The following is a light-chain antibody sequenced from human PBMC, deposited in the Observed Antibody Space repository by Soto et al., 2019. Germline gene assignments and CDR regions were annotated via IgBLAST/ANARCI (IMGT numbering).Light chain of an antibody. J-gene: IGKJ2*01. Sequence: DIQMTQSPSSLSASVGDRVTITCRASQSISSYLNWYQQKPGKAPKLLIYAASSLQSGVPSRFSGSGSGTDVTLTISSLQPEDFATYYCHQSYSTLMYTFGQGTKLEIK. CDR3: HQSYSTLMYT. V-gene: IGKV1-39*01. CDR2: AAS. CDR1: QSISSY.